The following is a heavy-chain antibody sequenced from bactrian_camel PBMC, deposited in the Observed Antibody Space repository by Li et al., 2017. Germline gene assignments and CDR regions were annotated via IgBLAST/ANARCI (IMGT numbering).Heavy chain of an antibody. V-gene: IGHV3S54*01. J-gene: IGHJ4*01. Sequence: QVQLVESGGGLVQPGGSLKLSCVASPYPGSDYSMGWFRQAPRKQREGIAAIYTITGSTAYADSVKDRFSISSDNAKNTLYLQLKNLKSEDTALYYCVTAARSGYLYELGYWGQGTQVTVS. D-gene: IGHD7*01. CDR1: PYPGSDYS. CDR2: IYTITGST. CDR3: VTAARSGYLYELGY.